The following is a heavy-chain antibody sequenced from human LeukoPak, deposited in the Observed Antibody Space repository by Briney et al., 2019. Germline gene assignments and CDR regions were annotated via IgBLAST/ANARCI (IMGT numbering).Heavy chain of an antibody. CDR3: ARAVGTSRNFFDY. D-gene: IGHD4-23*01. V-gene: IGHV4-38-2*02. J-gene: IGHJ4*02. CDR2: IYHSGST. Sequence: PSETLSLTCTVSGYSISSGFYWGGIRQPPGKGLECIGSIYHSGSTYHNPSLKSRDTISVDTSKNQFSLNLSSVTAADTAMYYCARAVGTSRNFFDYWGQGTLVTVSS. CDR1: GYSISSGFY.